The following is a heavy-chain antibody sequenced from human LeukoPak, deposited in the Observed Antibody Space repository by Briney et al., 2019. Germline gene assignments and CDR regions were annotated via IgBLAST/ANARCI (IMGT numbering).Heavy chain of an antibody. CDR2: INHSGST. CDR3: ARGSPEWELPGYYFDY. J-gene: IGHJ4*02. CDR1: GGSFSGYY. V-gene: IGHV4-34*01. Sequence: SETLSLTCAVYGGSFSGYYWSWIRQPPGKGLEWIGEINHSGSTNYNPSLKSRVTISVDTSKNQFSLKLSSVTAADTAVYYCARGSPEWELPGYYFDYWGQGTLVTVSS. D-gene: IGHD1-26*01.